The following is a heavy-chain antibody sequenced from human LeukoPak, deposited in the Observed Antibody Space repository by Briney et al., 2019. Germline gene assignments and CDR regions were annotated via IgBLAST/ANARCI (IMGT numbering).Heavy chain of an antibody. J-gene: IGHJ4*02. CDR3: AVGWIQLRSFDY. CDR2: MNPNSGNT. D-gene: IGHD5-18*01. CDR1: GYTFTSYD. Sequence: ASVKVSCKASGYTFTSYDINWVRQATGQGLEWMGWMNPNSGNTGYAQKFQGRVTITRNTSISTAYMELSSLRSEDTAVYYCAVGWIQLRSFDYWGQGTLVTVSS. V-gene: IGHV1-8*03.